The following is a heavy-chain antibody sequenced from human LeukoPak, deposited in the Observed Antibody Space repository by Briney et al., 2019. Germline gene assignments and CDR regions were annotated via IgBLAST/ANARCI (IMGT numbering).Heavy chain of an antibody. Sequence: SETLSLTCTVSGGSISSYYWSWIRQPPGKGLEWIGYIDYSGTTNYHPSLKSRVIISVDTSKNQFSLRLSSVTAADTAVYYCARDSPIDSSGSYYYNMDVWGQGTPVTVSS. V-gene: IGHV4-59*01. CDR1: GGSISSYY. CDR2: IDYSGTT. D-gene: IGHD3-22*01. CDR3: ARDSPIDSSGSYYYNMDV. J-gene: IGHJ6*02.